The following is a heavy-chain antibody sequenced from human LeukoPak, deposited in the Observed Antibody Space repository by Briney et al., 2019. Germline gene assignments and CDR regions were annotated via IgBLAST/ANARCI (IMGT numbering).Heavy chain of an antibody. CDR3: ARPGIVGATRGQSWYFDL. Sequence: SETLSLTCTVSGGSISSYYWSWIRQPAGKGLEWIGRIYTSGSTNYNPSLKSRVTMSVDTSKNQFSLKLSSVTAADTAMYYCARPGIVGATRGQSWYFDLWGRGTLVTVSS. CDR2: IYTSGST. J-gene: IGHJ2*01. CDR1: GGSISSYY. V-gene: IGHV4-4*07. D-gene: IGHD1-26*01.